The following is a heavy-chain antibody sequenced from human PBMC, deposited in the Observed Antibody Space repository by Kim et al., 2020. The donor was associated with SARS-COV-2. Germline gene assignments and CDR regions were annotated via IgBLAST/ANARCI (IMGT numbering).Heavy chain of an antibody. Sequence: SETLSLTCAVYGGSFSGYYWSWIRQPPGKGLEWIGEINHSGSTNYNPSLKSRVTISVDTSKNQFSLKLSSVTAADTAVYYCARVLVGGPTFGAGVAFDIWGQGTMVTVSS. CDR1: GGSFSGYY. V-gene: IGHV4-34*01. CDR3: ARVLVGGPTFGAGVAFDI. D-gene: IGHD3-3*01. J-gene: IGHJ3*02. CDR2: INHSGST.